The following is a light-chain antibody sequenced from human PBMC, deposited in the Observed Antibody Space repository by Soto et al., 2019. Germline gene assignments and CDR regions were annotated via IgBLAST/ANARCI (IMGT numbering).Light chain of an antibody. CDR1: QSISSY. V-gene: IGKV1-39*01. J-gene: IGKJ1*01. CDR2: AAS. CDR3: QQSYSTPWT. Sequence: DIQMTQSPSSLSASLVDRVTITCRASQSISSYLNWYQQKPGKAPKLLIYAASSLQSGVPSRFSGSGSGTDFTLTISSLQPEDFATYYCQQSYSTPWTFGQGTKVDI.